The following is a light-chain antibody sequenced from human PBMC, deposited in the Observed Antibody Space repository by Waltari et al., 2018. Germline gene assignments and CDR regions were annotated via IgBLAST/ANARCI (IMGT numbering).Light chain of an antibody. CDR1: TGAVTSGHY. J-gene: IGLJ2*01. CDR3: LLSYSGARV. V-gene: IGLV7-46*01. Sequence: QAVVTQEPSLTVSPGGTATLTCGSSTGAVTSGHYLYWFQQKSGQAPRTLISDTSNKHSWTPARFSGSLLGGKAALTLSGAQPEDEADYYCLLSYSGARVFGGGTKLTVL. CDR2: DTS.